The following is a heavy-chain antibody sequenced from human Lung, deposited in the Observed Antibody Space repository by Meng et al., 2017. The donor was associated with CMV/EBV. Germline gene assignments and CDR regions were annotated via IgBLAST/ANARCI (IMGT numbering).Heavy chain of an antibody. CDR1: GFTFNYAW. J-gene: IGHJ5*02. CDR2: IKTKTDDGTT. Sequence: SWAAAGFTFNYAWRNWVRQPPGKGLEWVGRIKTKTDDGTTDYAETVKTAFTISRDDSKNTLYMRMNSLKAEDTGVYSCTEGFDASGGFDPLGQGXLVTVSS. D-gene: IGHD2-15*01. CDR3: TEGFDASGGFDP. V-gene: IGHV3-15*01.